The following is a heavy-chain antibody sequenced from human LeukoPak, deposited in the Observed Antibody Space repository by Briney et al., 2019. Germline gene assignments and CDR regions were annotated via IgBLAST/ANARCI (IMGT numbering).Heavy chain of an antibody. CDR1: GFTFNSYG. J-gene: IGHJ6*03. V-gene: IGHV4-34*01. Sequence: PGGSLRLSCAASGFTFNSYGMSWIRQPPGKGLEWIGEINHSGSTNYNPSLKSRVTISVDTSKNQFSLKLSSVTAADTAVYYCARDSYSSSWYRYYYYYYMDVWGKGTTVTVSS. CDR2: INHSGST. CDR3: ARDSYSSSWYRYYYYYYMDV. D-gene: IGHD6-13*01.